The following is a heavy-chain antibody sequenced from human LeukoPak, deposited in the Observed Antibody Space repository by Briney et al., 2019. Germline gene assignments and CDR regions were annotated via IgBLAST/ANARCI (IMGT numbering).Heavy chain of an antibody. V-gene: IGHV3-33*01. CDR1: GFTFSTYG. CDR3: ARSYYYDSSGSASYFDY. J-gene: IGHJ4*02. CDR2: IWYDGSNK. Sequence: PGGSLRLSCAASGFTFSTYGMHWVRQAPGKGLEWVAVIWYDGSNKYYADSVKGRFTISRDNSKNTLYLQMNSLRAEDTAVYYCARSYYYDSSGSASYFDYWGQGTLVTVSS. D-gene: IGHD3-22*01.